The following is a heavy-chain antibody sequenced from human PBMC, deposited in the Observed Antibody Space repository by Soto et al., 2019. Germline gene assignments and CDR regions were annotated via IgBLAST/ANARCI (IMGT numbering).Heavy chain of an antibody. D-gene: IGHD3-10*01. J-gene: IGHJ6*02. CDR2: VSPPFRTS. CDR1: GVSFNNNG. V-gene: IGHV1-69*01. CDR3: ARGLYYGSGSYSPYGMDV. Sequence: QVQLVQSGAEVKKPGSSVKVSCKTSGVSFNNNGIGWVRQAPGHGLEWMGGVSPPFRTSNYARKFQGRISITADASTGTVYLELSSLTSEDTAQYYCARGLYYGSGSYSPYGMDVWGQGTTVTVSS.